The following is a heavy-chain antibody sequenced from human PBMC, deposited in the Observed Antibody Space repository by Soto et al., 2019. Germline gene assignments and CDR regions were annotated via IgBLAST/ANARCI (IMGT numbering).Heavy chain of an antibody. J-gene: IGHJ2*01. CDR1: GFTFSSSS. D-gene: IGHD3-16*01. CDR2: ISSTSATI. Sequence: EVQLVESGGGLVQPGGSLRLSCAASGFTFSSSSMNWVRQAPGKGLEWVSYISSTSATIYYADSVKGRFTISRDNAKNSLYLQMNSLRDEDTAVYYCERDNLGSWGAWYFDLWGRGTLVTVSS. V-gene: IGHV3-48*02. CDR3: ERDNLGSWGAWYFDL.